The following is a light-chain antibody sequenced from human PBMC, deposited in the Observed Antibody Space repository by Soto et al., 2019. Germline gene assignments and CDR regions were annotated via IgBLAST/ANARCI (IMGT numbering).Light chain of an antibody. CDR1: QSVSSN. V-gene: IGKV3-15*01. CDR2: GAS. J-gene: IGKJ1*01. CDR3: QQYNNWPRT. Sequence: EIVMTQSPATLSVSPGERATLSCRASQSVSSNLARYQQKPGQAPRLLIYGASTRATGIPARFSGSGSGTEFTLTISSLQSEDFAVYYCQQYNNWPRTFGQGTKVDI.